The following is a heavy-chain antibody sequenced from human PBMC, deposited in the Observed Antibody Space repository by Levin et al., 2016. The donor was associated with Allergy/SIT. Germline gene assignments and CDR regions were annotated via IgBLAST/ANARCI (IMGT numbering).Heavy chain of an antibody. CDR2: IIPILGIA. CDR3: AKSSGYYYALDY. Sequence: WVRQAPGQGLEWMGRIIPILGIANYAQKFQGRVTITADKSTSTAYMELSSLRSEDTAVYYCAKSSGYYYALDYWGQGTLVTVSS. V-gene: IGHV1-69*02. J-gene: IGHJ4*02. D-gene: IGHD3-22*01.